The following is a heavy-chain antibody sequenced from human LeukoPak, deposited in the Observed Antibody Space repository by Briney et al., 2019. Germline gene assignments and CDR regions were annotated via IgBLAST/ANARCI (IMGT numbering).Heavy chain of an antibody. V-gene: IGHV4-34*01. J-gene: IGHJ4*02. CDR3: AVGITILGVAASFDS. CDR2: IDHRGTA. Sequence: SETMSLTCAVYGASYNAYYWSWIRQPPGKGLEWIGDIDHRGTATYNPSLKSRLSISADASKNQFSLKLNSVTDADTAVYYCAVGITILGVAASFDSWGQGNLVSVSS. CDR1: GASYNAYY. D-gene: IGHD3-3*01.